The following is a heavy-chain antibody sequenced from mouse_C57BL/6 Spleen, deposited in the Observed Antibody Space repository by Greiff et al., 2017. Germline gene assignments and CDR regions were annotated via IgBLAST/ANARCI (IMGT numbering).Heavy chain of an antibody. Sequence: VQLQQSGAELVRPGASVTLSCKASGYTFTDYEMHWVKQTPVHGLEWIGAIDPETGGTAYNQKFKGKAILTADKSSSTAYMELRSLTSEDSAVYYCTPLYYGNSAWFADWGQGTLVTVSA. CDR2: IDPETGGT. CDR3: TPLYYGNSAWFAD. D-gene: IGHD2-1*01. CDR1: GYTFTDYE. V-gene: IGHV1-15*01. J-gene: IGHJ3*01.